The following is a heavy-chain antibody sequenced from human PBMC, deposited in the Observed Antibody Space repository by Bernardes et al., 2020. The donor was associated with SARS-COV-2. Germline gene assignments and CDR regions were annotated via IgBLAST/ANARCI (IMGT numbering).Heavy chain of an antibody. V-gene: IGHV3-13*01. CDR2: IGTAGDT. D-gene: IGHD3-10*01. J-gene: IGHJ4*02. CDR3: ARGTFAYYGSGSYFSTEYYFDY. CDR1: GFTFSSYD. Sequence: GGSLRLSCAASGFTFSSYDMHWVRQATGKGLEWVSAIGTAGDTYYPGSVKGRFTISRENAKNSLYLQMNSLRAGDTAVYYCARGTFAYYGSGSYFSTEYYFDYWGQGTLVTVSS.